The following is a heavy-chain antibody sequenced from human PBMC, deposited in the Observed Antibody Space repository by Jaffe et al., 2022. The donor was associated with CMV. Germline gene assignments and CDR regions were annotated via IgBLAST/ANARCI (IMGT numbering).Heavy chain of an antibody. V-gene: IGHV3-43*01. CDR1: GFTFDDYT. CDR3: AKGVGGSKVPGGPPDI. CDR2: ISWDGGST. D-gene: IGHD1-26*01. J-gene: IGHJ3*02. Sequence: EVQLVESGGVVVQPGGSLRLSCAASGFTFDDYTMHWVRQAPGKGLEWVSLISWDGGSTYYADSVKGRFTISRDNSKNSLYLQMNSLRTEDTALYYCAKGVGGSKVPGGPPDIWGQGTMVTVSS.